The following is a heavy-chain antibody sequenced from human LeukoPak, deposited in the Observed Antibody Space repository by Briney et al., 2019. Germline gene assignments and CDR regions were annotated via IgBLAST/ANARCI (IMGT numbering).Heavy chain of an antibody. Sequence: SETLSLTCAVYGGSFSGYYWSWIRQPPGKGLEWIGELNHSGSANYNPSLKSRVTISVDTSKNQFSLKLSSVTAADTAVYYCARPRGSGYYYYYYGMDVWGQGTTVTVSS. J-gene: IGHJ6*02. CDR2: LNHSGSA. CDR3: ARPRGSGYYYYYYGMDV. V-gene: IGHV4-34*01. D-gene: IGHD3-22*01. CDR1: GGSFSGYY.